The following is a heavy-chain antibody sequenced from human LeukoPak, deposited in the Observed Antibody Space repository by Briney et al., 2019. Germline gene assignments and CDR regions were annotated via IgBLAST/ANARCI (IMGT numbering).Heavy chain of an antibody. V-gene: IGHV3-30*04. J-gene: IGHJ5*02. D-gene: IGHD3-10*01. CDR2: ISYDGSNK. CDR1: GFTFSSYA. CDR3: ARDGVLWFGEFALSNWFDP. Sequence: GRSLRLSCAASGFTFSSYAMHWVRQAPGKGLEWVAVISYDGSNKYYADSVKGRFTISRDNSKNTLYLQMNSLRADDTGVYYCARDGVLWFGEFALSNWFDPWGQGTLVTVSS.